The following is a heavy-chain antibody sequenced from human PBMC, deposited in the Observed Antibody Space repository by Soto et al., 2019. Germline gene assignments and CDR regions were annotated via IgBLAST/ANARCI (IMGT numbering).Heavy chain of an antibody. CDR2: IWYDGSNK. V-gene: IGHV3-33*01. D-gene: IGHD6-19*01. CDR3: AREGGLAVAALGAFDI. CDR1: GFTFSSYG. J-gene: IGHJ3*02. Sequence: TGGSLRLSCAASGFTFSSYGMHWVRQAPGKGLEWVAVIWYDGSNKYYADSVKGRFTISRDNSKNTLYLQMNSLRAEDTAVYYCAREGGLAVAALGAFDIWGQGTMVTVSS.